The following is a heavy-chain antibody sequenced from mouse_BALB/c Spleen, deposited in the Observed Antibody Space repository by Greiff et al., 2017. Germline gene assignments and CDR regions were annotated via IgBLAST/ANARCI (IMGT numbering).Heavy chain of an antibody. CDR2: ISSGGSYT. J-gene: IGHJ3*01. CDR1: GFTFSSYA. V-gene: IGHV5-9-4*01. Sequence: EVMLVESGGGLVKPGGSLKLSCAASGFTFSSYAMSWVRQSPEKRLEWVAEISSGGSYTYYPDTVTGRFTITRDNAKNTLYLEMSSLRSEDTVMYYCAGDLGDYYGSSPWFAYWGQGTLGTVSA. CDR3: AGDLGDYYGSSPWFAY. D-gene: IGHD1-1*01.